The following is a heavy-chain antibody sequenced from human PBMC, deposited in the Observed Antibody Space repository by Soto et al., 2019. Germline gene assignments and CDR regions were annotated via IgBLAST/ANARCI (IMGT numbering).Heavy chain of an antibody. V-gene: IGHV5-51*01. Sequence: GQSLKISCKRSRYSFTSYCIGWVRQMPGKGLESTGIIYPGDSDTRYSPSFQGQVTISADKSTSTAYLQWSSLKASDTAMYYCARGGPYCGGDCYSPLYFQHWGQGTLVTVSS. CDR2: IYPGDSDT. CDR3: ARGGPYCGGDCYSPLYFQH. J-gene: IGHJ1*01. D-gene: IGHD2-21*02. CDR1: RYSFTSYC.